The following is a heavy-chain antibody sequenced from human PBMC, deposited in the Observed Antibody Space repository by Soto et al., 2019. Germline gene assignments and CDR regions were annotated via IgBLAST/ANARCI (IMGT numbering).Heavy chain of an antibody. V-gene: IGHV4-59*12. CDR2: IYYSGST. Sequence: SETLSLTCTVSGGSISSYYWSCIRQPPGKGLEWIGYIYYSGSTNYNPSLKSRVPISVDTSRNQFSLKLSSVTAADTAVYYCARVAGWAQCYYYYGMDVWGQGTTVTVSS. CDR1: GGSISSYY. J-gene: IGHJ6*02. CDR3: ARVAGWAQCYYYYGMDV. D-gene: IGHD6-19*01.